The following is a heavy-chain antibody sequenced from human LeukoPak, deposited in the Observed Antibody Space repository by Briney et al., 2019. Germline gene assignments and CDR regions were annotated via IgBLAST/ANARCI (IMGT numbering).Heavy chain of an antibody. CDR1: GGSFSGYY. CDR3: ARGRVRWYYYGSGSYYGY. J-gene: IGHJ4*02. D-gene: IGHD3-10*01. CDR2: INHSGST. Sequence: PSETLSLTCAVYGGSFSGYYWSWIRQPPGKGLEWIGEINHSGSTNYNPSLKSRVTISVDTSKNQFSLKLSSVTAADTAVYYCARGRVRWYYYGSGSYYGYWGQGTLVTVSS. V-gene: IGHV4-34*01.